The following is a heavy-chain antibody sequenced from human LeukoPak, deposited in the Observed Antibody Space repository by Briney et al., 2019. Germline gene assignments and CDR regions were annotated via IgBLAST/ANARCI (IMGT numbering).Heavy chain of an antibody. CDR1: GITLSNYG. Sequence: GGSLRLSCAVSGITLSNYGMSWVRQAPGKGLEWVAGISGSGGTTNYADSVKGRFTISRDNPQNTLYLQMNSLRAEDTAVYFCAKRGVVIRVILVGFHKEAYYFDSWGLGALVTVSS. CDR3: AKRGVVIRVILVGFHKEAYYFDS. D-gene: IGHD3-22*01. V-gene: IGHV3-23*01. CDR2: ISGSGGTT. J-gene: IGHJ4*02.